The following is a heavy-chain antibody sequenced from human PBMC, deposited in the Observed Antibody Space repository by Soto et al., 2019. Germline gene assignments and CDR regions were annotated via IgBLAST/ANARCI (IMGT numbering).Heavy chain of an antibody. CDR2: ISGSGGST. J-gene: IGHJ4*02. D-gene: IGHD4-17*01. Sequence: EVQLLESGGGLVQPGGSLRLSCAASGFTFSSYAMSWVRQAPGKGLEWVSAISGSGGSTYYADSVKGRFTISRDNYKNTLYLQMNSLRAEDTAVYYCARGDRTVTTSFYYFDYWGQGPLVTVSS. CDR3: ARGDRTVTTSFYYFDY. V-gene: IGHV3-23*01. CDR1: GFTFSSYA.